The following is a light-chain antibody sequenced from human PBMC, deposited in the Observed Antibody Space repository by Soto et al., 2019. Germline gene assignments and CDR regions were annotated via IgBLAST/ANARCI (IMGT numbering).Light chain of an antibody. J-gene: IGKJ2*01. Sequence: EIVMTQSPATLSVSPGERATLSCRASQSVSSNLAWYQQKPGQAPRLLIYGASTRANGIPARFSGSGSGTEFTLTISSLQSEDVAVFYCQQYNNWPLYTFGQGTKLEIK. CDR1: QSVSSN. CDR3: QQYNNWPLYT. CDR2: GAS. V-gene: IGKV3-15*01.